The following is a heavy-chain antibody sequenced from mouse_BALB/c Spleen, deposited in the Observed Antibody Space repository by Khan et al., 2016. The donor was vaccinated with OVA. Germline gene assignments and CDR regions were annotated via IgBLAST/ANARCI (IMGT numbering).Heavy chain of an antibody. D-gene: IGHD3-3*01. J-gene: IGHJ2*01. CDR1: GYSITTSYG. CDR2: ISYSGST. V-gene: IGHV3-2*02. Sequence: EVQLVESGPGLVKPSQSLSLTCTVTGYSITTSYGWNWIRQFPGNKLEWMGYISYSGSTNYNPSLKSRISLTRDTSKNQFFLQLNSVTTEDTAAEYCARTARIKYWGQGTTLTVSS. CDR3: ARTARIKY.